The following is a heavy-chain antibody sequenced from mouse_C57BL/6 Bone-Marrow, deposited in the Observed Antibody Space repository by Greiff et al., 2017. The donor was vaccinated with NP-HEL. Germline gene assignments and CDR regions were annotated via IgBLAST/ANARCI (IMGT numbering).Heavy chain of an antibody. D-gene: IGHD1-1*01. CDR3: AREGGSHYAMDY. Sequence: QVQLKESGAELARPGASVKLSCKASGYTFTSYGISWVKQRTGQGLEWIGEIYPRSGNTYYNEKFKGKATLTADKSSSTAYMELRSLTSEDSAVYFCAREGGSHYAMDYWGQGTSVTVSS. CDR1: GYTFTSYG. V-gene: IGHV1-81*01. CDR2: IYPRSGNT. J-gene: IGHJ4*01.